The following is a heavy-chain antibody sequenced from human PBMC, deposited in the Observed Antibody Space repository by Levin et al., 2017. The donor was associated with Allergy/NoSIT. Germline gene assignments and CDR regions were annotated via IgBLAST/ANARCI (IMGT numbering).Heavy chain of an antibody. CDR3: ASFPATSYGFWSGSSKTENYYYYMDV. CDR2: IYHSGTT. V-gene: IGHV4-39*01. D-gene: IGHD3-3*01. CDR1: GGSISSTDSH. Sequence: SQTLSLTCTVSGGSISSTDSHWGWIRQPPGKGLEWIGNIYHSGTTYYSPSLKSRVAIFVDTSKNQFSLMVTSVTAADTAIYYCASFPATSYGFWSGSSKTENYYYYMDVWGKGTTVSVSS. J-gene: IGHJ6*03.